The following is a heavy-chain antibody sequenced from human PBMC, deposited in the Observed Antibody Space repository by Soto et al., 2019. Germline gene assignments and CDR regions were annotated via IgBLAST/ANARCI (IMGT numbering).Heavy chain of an antibody. J-gene: IGHJ4*02. CDR1: RFTFNNAW. Sequence: EVQLVESGGGLVNPGGSLRLSCAASRFTFNNAWMSWVRQAPGKGLEWVGRIKSNTDGGTADYAAPVNGRFTVSRDDSKNTVYLQMNSLKTEDTAVYYCATDLKTGTERGKFDYWGQGTLVTVSS. CDR2: IKSNTDGGTA. D-gene: IGHD1-1*01. CDR3: ATDLKTGTERGKFDY. V-gene: IGHV3-15*01.